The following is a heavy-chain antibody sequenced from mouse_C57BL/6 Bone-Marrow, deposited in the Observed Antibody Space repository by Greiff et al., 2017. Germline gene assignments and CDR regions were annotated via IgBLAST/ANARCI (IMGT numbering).Heavy chain of an antibody. J-gene: IGHJ2*01. CDR3: ARLDEGYYFDY. CDR1: GFTFSDYY. D-gene: IGHD3-2*02. V-gene: IGHV5-12*01. CDR2: ISNGGGST. Sequence: EVNLVESGGGLVQPGGSLKLSCAASGFTFSDYYMYWIRQTPEKRLEWVAYISNGGGSTYYPDTVKGRFTISRDNAKNTLYLQMRRLKSEDTAMYYCARLDEGYYFDYWGQGTTLTVSS.